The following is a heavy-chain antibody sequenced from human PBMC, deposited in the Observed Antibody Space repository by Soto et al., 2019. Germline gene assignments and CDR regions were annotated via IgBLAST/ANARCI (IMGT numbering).Heavy chain of an antibody. CDR3: ARDRGPPHHTFDY. Sequence: PGGSLRLSCAASGFTFSSYEVNWVRQAPGKGLEWVSYISSSGSTIYYADSVKGRFTISRDNAKNSLYLQMNSLRAEDTAVYYCARDRGPPHHTFDYWGQGTLVTVSS. CDR2: ISSSGSTI. CDR1: GFTFSSYE. V-gene: IGHV3-48*03. J-gene: IGHJ4*02.